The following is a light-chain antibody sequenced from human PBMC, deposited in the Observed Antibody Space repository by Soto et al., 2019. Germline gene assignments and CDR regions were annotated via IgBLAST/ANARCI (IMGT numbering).Light chain of an antibody. J-gene: IGLJ1*01. V-gene: IGLV1-40*01. CDR3: QSYDSALSSRYV. Sequence: QSVLTQPPSVSGAPGQRVTISCTGSSSNIGAGYDVHWYQQRPGTAPKLLIFGNINRPSGVPDRFSGSKSGTSASLAITGVQVEGEGDYYCQSYDSALSSRYVFGTGTKLTVL. CDR2: GNI. CDR1: SSNIGAGYD.